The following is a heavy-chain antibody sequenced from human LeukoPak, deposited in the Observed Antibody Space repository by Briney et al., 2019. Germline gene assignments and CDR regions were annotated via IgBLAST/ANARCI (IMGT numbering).Heavy chain of an antibody. CDR2: IYYSGST. CDR1: GGSISSYY. D-gene: IGHD3-16*02. J-gene: IGHJ4*02. V-gene: IGHV4-59*01. Sequence: PSETLSLTCTVSGGSISSYYWSWIRQPPGKGLEWIGYIYYSGSTNYNPSLKSRVTISVDTSKNRFSLKLSSVTAADTAVYYCARVRSEDYVWGSYRYFDYWGQGTLVTVSS. CDR3: ARVRSEDYVWGSYRYFDY.